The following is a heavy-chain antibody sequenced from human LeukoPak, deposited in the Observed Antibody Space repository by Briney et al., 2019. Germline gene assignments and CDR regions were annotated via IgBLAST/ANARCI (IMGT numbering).Heavy chain of an antibody. CDR3: ARDPRTVRI. D-gene: IGHD1-1*01. Sequence: PGGSLRLSCAASGFTFSDNYMTWVRQAPGKGLEWLSYIRGNGGVIQYADSVNGRFTISRDNAKNLLYLQMDSLRVEDTAIYYCARDPRTVRIWGQGTLVTVSS. CDR1: GFTFSDNY. CDR2: IRGNGGVI. V-gene: IGHV3-11*04. J-gene: IGHJ4*02.